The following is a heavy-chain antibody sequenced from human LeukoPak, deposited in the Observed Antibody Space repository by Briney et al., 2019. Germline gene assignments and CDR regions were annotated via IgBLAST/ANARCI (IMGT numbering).Heavy chain of an antibody. CDR2: IYPGDSDT. J-gene: IGHJ1*01. Sequence: GESLKISCKGSGYSFTSYWIGWVRQMPGKGLEWMGIIYPGDSDTTYSPSFQGQVTISADKSISTAYLHWSSLKATDTAMYYCATYAGSSSKYFQHWGQGTLVTVSS. CDR1: GYSFTSYW. D-gene: IGHD3-10*01. CDR3: ATYAGSSSKYFQH. V-gene: IGHV5-51*01.